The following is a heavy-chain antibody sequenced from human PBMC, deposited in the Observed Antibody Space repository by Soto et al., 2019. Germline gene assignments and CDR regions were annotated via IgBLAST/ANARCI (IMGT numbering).Heavy chain of an antibody. V-gene: IGHV1-18*04. Sequence: GASVKVSCKASGYTFTSYGISWVRQAPGQGLEWMGWISAYNGNTNYAQKLQGRVTMTTDTSTSTAYMELRSLRSDDTAVYYCARDDMMPPNPLVSGDTIPLYGMDVWGQGTTVTVSS. CDR2: ISAYNGNT. D-gene: IGHD5-18*01. CDR1: GYTFTSYG. CDR3: ARDDMMPPNPLVSGDTIPLYGMDV. J-gene: IGHJ6*02.